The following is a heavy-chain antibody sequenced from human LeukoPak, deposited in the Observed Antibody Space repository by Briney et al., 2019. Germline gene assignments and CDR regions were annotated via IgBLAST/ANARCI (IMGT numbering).Heavy chain of an antibody. CDR3: AKDRDGGNFYFDY. V-gene: IGHV3-30*02. D-gene: IGHD4-23*01. CDR2: IRSDGRAT. J-gene: IGHJ4*02. Sequence: GGSLRLSCAASGFTFRSFGMHWVRQAPGKGLEWVSFIRSDGRATDYADSVKGRLTISRDNSRNTLYVQMNSLRDGDTAIYYCAKDRDGGNFYFDYWGQGVLVTVSS. CDR1: GFTFRSFG.